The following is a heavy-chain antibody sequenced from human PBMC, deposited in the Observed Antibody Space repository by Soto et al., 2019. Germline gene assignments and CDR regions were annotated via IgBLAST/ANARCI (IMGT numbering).Heavy chain of an antibody. CDR3: ARDSFGEYYYDTSCYSSPELYGKDF. CDR2: IFHSGTT. D-gene: IGHD3-22*01. Sequence: TSETLSLTCAVDGAYIANGYYWAGIRQPPGKWLEWIGSIFHSGTTYYNPSLKSRVTISVDTSKNQFSLKLSSVTAADTAVYYCARDSFGEYYYDTSCYSSPELYGKDFWGQGTMATVSS. J-gene: IGHJ6*02. CDR1: GAYIANGYY. V-gene: IGHV4-38-2*02.